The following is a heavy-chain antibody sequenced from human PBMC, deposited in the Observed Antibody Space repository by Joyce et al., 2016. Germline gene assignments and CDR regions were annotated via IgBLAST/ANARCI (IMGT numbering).Heavy chain of an antibody. V-gene: IGHV3-48*03. CDR2: ISRSSSYI. J-gene: IGHJ4*02. D-gene: IGHD2-8*01. Sequence: EVQLVESGGTLVRPGGSLRLSCVASGFTFNTYDMNWVRQAPGKGLEWLSYISRSSSYIYYADSVECRFTVSRDNAKNSLFLQMDSLRAEDTAVYYCARDRQGSNWIDCWGQGALVTVSS. CDR3: ARDRQGSNWIDC. CDR1: GFTFNTYD.